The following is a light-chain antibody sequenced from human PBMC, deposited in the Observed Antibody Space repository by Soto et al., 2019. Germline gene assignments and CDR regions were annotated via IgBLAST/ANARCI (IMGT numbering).Light chain of an antibody. V-gene: IGKV3-20*01. CDR3: QQYGSSLFT. CDR1: QSVSSSY. CDR2: GAS. Sequence: EIGLTQSPGTLSLSPGERATLSCRASQSVSSSYFAWYQQKPGQAPRLLIYGASSRATGIPDRFSGSGSGTDFTLTISRLEPEDFAVYYCQQYGSSLFTFGPGTKVAVK. J-gene: IGKJ3*01.